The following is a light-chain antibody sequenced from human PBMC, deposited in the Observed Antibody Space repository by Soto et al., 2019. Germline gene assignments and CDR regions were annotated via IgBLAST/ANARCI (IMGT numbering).Light chain of an antibody. CDR2: ENN. J-gene: IGLJ1*01. CDR3: CSCANGNIYV. Sequence: QSALTQPASVSGSPGQSITISCAGTSSDVGNYNVVSWYQQHPGKAPKLMIYENNKRPSGVSNRFSGSKSGNTASLTISGLQAEDEADYHCCSCANGNIYVFGTGTKLTVL. CDR1: SSDVGNYNV. V-gene: IGLV2-23*01.